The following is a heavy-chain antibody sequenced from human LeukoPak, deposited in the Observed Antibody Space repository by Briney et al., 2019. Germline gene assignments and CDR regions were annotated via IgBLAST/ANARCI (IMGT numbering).Heavy chain of an antibody. D-gene: IGHD3-16*01. V-gene: IGHV1-46*01. J-gene: IGHJ4*02. CDR1: GYTFTSYY. CDR2: INPSVGST. Sequence: VASVKVPCKASGYTFTSYYMHWVRQAPGQGLEWMGIINPSVGSTGYAQKFQGRVTMTRDTSTSTVYMELSSLRSEDTAVYYCAREEAGGLFDYWGQGTLVTVSS. CDR3: AREEAGGLFDY.